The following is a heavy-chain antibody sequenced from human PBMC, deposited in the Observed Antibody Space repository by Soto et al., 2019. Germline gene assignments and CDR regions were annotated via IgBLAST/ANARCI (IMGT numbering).Heavy chain of an antibody. Sequence: SVKVSCKASGGTFSSYAISWVRQAPGRGLEWVGGIIPIFGTANSAQKFQGRVTITADESTSTAYMELSSLRSEDTAVYYCASGWSVPGMAVADYRYYFDYWGQGTLVTVSS. J-gene: IGHJ4*02. CDR2: IIPIFGTA. CDR3: ASGWSVPGMAVADYRYYFDY. V-gene: IGHV1-69*13. D-gene: IGHD6-19*01. CDR1: GGTFSSYA.